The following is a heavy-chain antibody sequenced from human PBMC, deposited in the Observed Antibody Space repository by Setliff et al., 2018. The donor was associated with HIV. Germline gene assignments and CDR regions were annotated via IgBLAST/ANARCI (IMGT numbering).Heavy chain of an antibody. CDR2: INPSGGST. CDR3: ARDYYDSSGYIFFPGLPDY. D-gene: IGHD3-22*01. CDR1: GYTFTGYY. V-gene: IGHV1-46*01. Sequence: ASVKVSCKASGYTFTGYYMHWVRQAPGQGLEWMGIINPSGGSTSYAQNFQGRVTMTRDTSTTTVYMELSSLRSDDTAVYYCARDYYDSSGYIFFPGLPDYWGQGTLVTVSS. J-gene: IGHJ4*02.